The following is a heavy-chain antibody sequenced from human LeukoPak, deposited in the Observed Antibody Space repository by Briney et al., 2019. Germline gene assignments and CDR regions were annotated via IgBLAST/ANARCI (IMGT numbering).Heavy chain of an antibody. J-gene: IGHJ4*02. V-gene: IGHV1-69*13. CDR3: ARGGYFDWLEGDY. D-gene: IGHD3-9*01. CDR2: IIPIFGTA. CDR1: GGTFSSYA. Sequence: GASVKVSCKASGGTFSSYAISWVRQAPGQGLEWMGGIIPIFGTANYAQKFQGRVTITADESTSTAYMELRRLTSDDTAVYYCARGGYFDWLEGDYWGQGTLVTVSS.